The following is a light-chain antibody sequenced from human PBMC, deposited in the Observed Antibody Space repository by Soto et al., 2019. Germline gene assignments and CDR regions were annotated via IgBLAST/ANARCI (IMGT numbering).Light chain of an antibody. V-gene: IGKV1-5*03. J-gene: IGKJ1*01. CDR1: QGISTW. CDR3: QQYDSYPWT. Sequence: DIQMTQSPSTLSASVGDRVTITCRASQGISTWLAWYQQKPGKAPNLLIYKASSLESGVPSRFSGSGSGTEFTLTISSLQPDDFATYYCQQYDSYPWTFGQGTKVEIK. CDR2: KAS.